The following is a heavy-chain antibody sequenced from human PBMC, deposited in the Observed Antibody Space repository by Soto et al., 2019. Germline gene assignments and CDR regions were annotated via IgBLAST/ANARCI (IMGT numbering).Heavy chain of an antibody. CDR3: ARGMTTVTTGFDY. CDR1: GGSISSGDYY. D-gene: IGHD4-17*01. Sequence: PSETLSLTCTVSGGSISSGDYYWSWIRQPPGKGLEWIGYIYYSGSTYYNPSLKSRVTISVDTSKNQFSLKLSSVTAADTAVYYCARGMTTVTTGFDYWGLGTLVTVSS. CDR2: IYYSGST. J-gene: IGHJ4*02. V-gene: IGHV4-30-4*01.